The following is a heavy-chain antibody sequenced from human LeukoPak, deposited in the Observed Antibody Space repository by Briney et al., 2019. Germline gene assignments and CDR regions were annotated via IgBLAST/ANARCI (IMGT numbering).Heavy chain of an antibody. D-gene: IGHD5-18*01. V-gene: IGHV4-4*07. Sequence: SETLSLTCTVSGGSISGYYWSWIRQPAGKGLEWIGRIYTSGSTNYNPSLKSRVTMSVDTSKNQFSLKLSSVTAADTAVYYCAQTVDTAMAEYFDYWGQGTLVTVSS. CDR3: AQTVDTAMAEYFDY. CDR1: GGSISGYY. CDR2: IYTSGST. J-gene: IGHJ4*02.